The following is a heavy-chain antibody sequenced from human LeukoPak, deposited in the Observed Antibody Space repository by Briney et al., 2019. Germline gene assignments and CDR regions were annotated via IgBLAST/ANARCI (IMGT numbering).Heavy chain of an antibody. V-gene: IGHV5-51*01. CDR2: IYPGDSDT. CDR1: GYSFISYL. Sequence: GESLKISCKGSGYSFISYLIGWVREMPGKGLEWMGIIYPGDSDTTYSPSFQGQVTISADKSISTAYLQWSSLKASDTAMYYCARGYCRGGRCYYFDYWGQGTLVTVSS. D-gene: IGHD2-15*01. J-gene: IGHJ4*02. CDR3: ARGYCRGGRCYYFDY.